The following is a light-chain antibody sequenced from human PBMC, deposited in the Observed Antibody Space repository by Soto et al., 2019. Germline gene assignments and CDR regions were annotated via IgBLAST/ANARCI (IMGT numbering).Light chain of an antibody. Sequence: DVQMTQSPSALSASVGDRVTLTCRASQSISSWWAWYQQKPGKAPKLLIDDASSLESRVPSRFSGSGSGTEFTLTISCLRPDEFATYYSQQYNTYSYTFGQGTKLEIK. CDR2: DAS. CDR1: QSISSW. CDR3: QQYNTYSYT. J-gene: IGKJ2*01. V-gene: IGKV1-5*01.